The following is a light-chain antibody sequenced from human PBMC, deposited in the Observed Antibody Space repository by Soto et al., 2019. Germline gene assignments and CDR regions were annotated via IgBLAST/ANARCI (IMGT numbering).Light chain of an antibody. Sequence: QAVVTQPPSASGTPGQRVTISCSGSSSNIGSNTVNWYQQLPGTAPKLLIYSNNQRPSGVPDRFSGSKSGTSASLAISGLQSKDEADYYCAAWDDSLNGWVFGGGTQLTVL. CDR3: AAWDDSLNGWV. V-gene: IGLV1-44*01. CDR1: SSNIGSNT. CDR2: SNN. J-gene: IGLJ3*02.